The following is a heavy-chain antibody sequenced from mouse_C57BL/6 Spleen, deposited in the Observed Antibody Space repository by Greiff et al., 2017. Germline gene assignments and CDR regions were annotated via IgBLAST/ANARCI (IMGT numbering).Heavy chain of an antibody. CDR1: GYTFTSYW. J-gene: IGHJ4*01. V-gene: IGHV1-69*01. D-gene: IGHD2-13*01. CDR2: IDPSDSYT. CDR3: ARGWASTTVGAMDY. Sequence: QVQLQQPGAELVMPGASVKLSCKASGYTFTSYWMHWVKQRPGQGLEWIGEIDPSDSYTNYNQKFKGKSTLTVDKSSSTAYMQLSSLTSEDSAVYYCARGWASTTVGAMDYWGQGTSVTVSS.